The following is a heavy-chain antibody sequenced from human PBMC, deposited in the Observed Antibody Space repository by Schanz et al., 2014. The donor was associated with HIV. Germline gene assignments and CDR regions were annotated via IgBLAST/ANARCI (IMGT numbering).Heavy chain of an antibody. CDR3: ARGVDILTAFEY. D-gene: IGHD3-9*01. CDR1: GNIFNSDY. V-gene: IGHV1-46*02. CDR2: INTGDGNL. Sequence: QVQLGQSGAEVKKPGASVRVSCKAPGNIFNSDYLHWVRQAPGHGLEWMGIINTGDGNLRYAQKFEGRVTMTRDTSTSPVSLELYSPTSEDPAVYYCARGVDILTAFEYWDQGTLVVVSS. J-gene: IGHJ4*02.